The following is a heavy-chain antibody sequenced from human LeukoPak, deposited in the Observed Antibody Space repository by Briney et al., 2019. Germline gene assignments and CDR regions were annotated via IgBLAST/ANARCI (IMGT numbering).Heavy chain of an antibody. V-gene: IGHV4-39*01. D-gene: IGHD4-17*01. CDR2: IYYSGNT. CDR3: ARSYGDYVQSWFDP. J-gene: IGHJ5*02. Sequence: SETLSLTCTVSGGSINKRSYYWAWIRQPPGKGLEWIGRIYYSGNTSYNPSLKSRVTISVDTSTYQCSLQLNSVTAADTAVYYCARSYGDYVQSWFDPWGQGTLVTVSS. CDR1: GGSINKRSYY.